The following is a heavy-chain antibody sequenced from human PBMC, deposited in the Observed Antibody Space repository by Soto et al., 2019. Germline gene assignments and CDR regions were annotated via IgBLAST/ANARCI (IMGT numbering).Heavy chain of an antibody. V-gene: IGHV1-18*01. CDR3: AREPAAATPTNWFDP. CDR1: GYTFTSYG. Sequence: QVQLVQSGAEVKKPGASVKVSCKASGYTFTSYGISWVRQAPGQGLEWMGWISAYNGNTNYAQKLQGRVTMTTDPSTSTAYMELRSLRSDDTAVYYCAREPAAATPTNWFDPWGQGTLVTVSS. CDR2: ISAYNGNT. J-gene: IGHJ5*02. D-gene: IGHD2-15*01.